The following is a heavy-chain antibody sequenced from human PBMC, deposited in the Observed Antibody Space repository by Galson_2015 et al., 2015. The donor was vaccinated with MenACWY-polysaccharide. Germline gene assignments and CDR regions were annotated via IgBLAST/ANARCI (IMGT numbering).Heavy chain of an antibody. V-gene: IGHV1-69*08. CDR1: GGTFNSYN. Sequence: SVKVSCKASGGTFNSYNIYWVRQAPGQGLEWMGRIIPILGNPNYAQKFQGRVTITADKSSNTVYMELSSLRFEDTAIYYCARDKGILQLDVFDIWGQGTLVTVSS. CDR3: ARDKGILQLDVFDI. D-gene: IGHD4-11*01. J-gene: IGHJ3*02. CDR2: IIPILGNP.